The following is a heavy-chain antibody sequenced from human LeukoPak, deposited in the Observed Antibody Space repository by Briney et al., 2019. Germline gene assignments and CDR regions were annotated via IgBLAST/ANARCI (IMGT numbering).Heavy chain of an antibody. CDR2: ITSGGSNI. CDR1: GFTFSSYS. V-gene: IGHV3-21*01. Sequence: PGGSLRLSCAASGFTFSSYSMNWVRQAPGKGLEWVSSITSGGSNIYYADSVKGRFTISRDNAKNSLKLKMNSLRAEDTAVYYCARSGVYGSGSYYTYKFWGQGTLVTVSS. D-gene: IGHD3-10*01. J-gene: IGHJ4*02. CDR3: ARSGVYGSGSYYTYKF.